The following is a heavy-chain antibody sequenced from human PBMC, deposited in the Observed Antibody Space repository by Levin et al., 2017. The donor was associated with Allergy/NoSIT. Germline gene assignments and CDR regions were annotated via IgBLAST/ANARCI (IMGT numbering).Heavy chain of an antibody. D-gene: IGHD6-13*01. Sequence: SQTLSLTCAVFGGSFSNYYWTWIRQPPGKGLEWIGEFNHSGSTNYNPPPRSRLTLPVHTPKNPFSLKLSPVTAADTAVYYCARGSNNIWYGDAFDFWGQGTMVTVSS. CDR2: FNHSGST. J-gene: IGHJ3*01. CDR1: GGSFSNYY. V-gene: IGHV4-34*01. CDR3: ARGSNNIWYGDAFDF.